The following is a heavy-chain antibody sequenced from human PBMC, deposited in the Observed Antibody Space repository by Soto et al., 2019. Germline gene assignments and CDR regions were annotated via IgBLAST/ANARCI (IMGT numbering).Heavy chain of an antibody. Sequence: EVQLLESGGGLVQPGGSLRLSCAASGFTFSSYAMSWVRQAPGKGLEWVSAISGSGGSTYYADSVKGRFTISRDNSKNTLYLQMNSLRAEDTAVYYCAKDILWFGELFNDAFDIWGQGTMVTVSS. CDR2: ISGSGGST. D-gene: IGHD3-10*01. CDR1: GFTFSSYA. J-gene: IGHJ3*02. V-gene: IGHV3-23*01. CDR3: AKDILWFGELFNDAFDI.